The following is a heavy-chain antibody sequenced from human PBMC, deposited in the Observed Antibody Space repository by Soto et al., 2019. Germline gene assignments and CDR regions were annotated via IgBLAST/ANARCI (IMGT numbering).Heavy chain of an antibody. CDR1: SGTISSSNW. Sequence: QVQLQESGPGLVKPSGTLSLTCAVSSGTISSSNWWTWVRQPPGKGLEWIGEINQSGSPNYNPSLRSRVTISVDKSKSQFFLKRSSVTAADTAIYYCAGLGMVAAHREFDPWGQGTLVTGSS. V-gene: IGHV4-4*02. J-gene: IGHJ5*02. CDR2: INQSGSP. CDR3: AGLGMVAAHREFDP. D-gene: IGHD2-15*01.